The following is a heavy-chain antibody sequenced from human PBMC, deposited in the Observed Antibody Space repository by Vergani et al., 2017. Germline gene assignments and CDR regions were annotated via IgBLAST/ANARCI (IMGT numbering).Heavy chain of an antibody. CDR2: ISSSSSYI. J-gene: IGHJ4*02. Sequence: EVQLVESGGGLVKPGGSLRLSCAASGFTFSSYSMNWVRQAPGKGLEWVSSISSSSSYIYYADSVKGRFTISRDNAKNSLYLEMNSLRAEDTVVYYCASGRVTFGGVTQPFDYWGQGTLVTVSS. D-gene: IGHD3-16*01. V-gene: IGHV3-21*01. CDR3: ASGRVTFGGVTQPFDY. CDR1: GFTFSSYS.